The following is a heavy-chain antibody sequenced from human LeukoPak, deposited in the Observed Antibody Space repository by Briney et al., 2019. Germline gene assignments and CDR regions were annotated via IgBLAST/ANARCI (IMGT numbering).Heavy chain of an antibody. CDR3: AKGDYTFDY. V-gene: IGHV3-23*01. D-gene: IGHD2-2*02. J-gene: IGHJ4*02. Sequence: GGSLRLSCAASEFTFSFYWMTWVRQAPGKGLEWVSAISGSGGSTYYADSVKGRFTISRDNSKNTLYLQMNSLRAEDTAVYYCAKGDYTFDYWGQGTLVTVSS. CDR2: ISGSGGST. CDR1: EFTFSFYW.